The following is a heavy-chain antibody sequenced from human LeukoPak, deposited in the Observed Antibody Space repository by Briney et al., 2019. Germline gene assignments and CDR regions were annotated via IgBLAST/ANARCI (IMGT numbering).Heavy chain of an antibody. D-gene: IGHD3-10*01. V-gene: IGHV1-24*01. CDR1: GYTLTELS. Sequence: GASVKVSCKVSGYTLTELSVHWVRQAPGKGLEWMGGFGPEDGETIYAQTFQGRVTMTEDTSTDTAYMELSSLRSEDTAVYYCATDPITMVRGVIIEGFDPWGQGTLVTVSS. CDR2: FGPEDGET. CDR3: ATDPITMVRGVIIEGFDP. J-gene: IGHJ5*02.